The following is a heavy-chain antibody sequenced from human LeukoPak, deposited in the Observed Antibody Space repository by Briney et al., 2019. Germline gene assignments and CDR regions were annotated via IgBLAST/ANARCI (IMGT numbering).Heavy chain of an antibody. CDR1: GYTFTGYY. D-gene: IGHD5-12*01. J-gene: IGHJ5*02. CDR2: INPNSGGT. Sequence: GASVKVSCKASGYTFTGYYMHWVRQAPGQGLEWMGWINPNSGGTNYAQKFQGRVTMTRDTSISTAYMELSRLRSDDTAVYYCAREIVATSANWFDPWGQGTLVTVSS. V-gene: IGHV1-2*02. CDR3: AREIVATSANWFDP.